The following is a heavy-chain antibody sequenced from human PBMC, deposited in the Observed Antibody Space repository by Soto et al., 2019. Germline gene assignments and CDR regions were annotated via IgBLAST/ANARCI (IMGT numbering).Heavy chain of an antibody. CDR3: ARPHCTNGVCSYYFDY. V-gene: IGHV3-33*01. CDR2: IWYDGSNK. J-gene: IGHJ4*02. D-gene: IGHD2-8*01. CDR1: GFTFSSYG. Sequence: PGGSLRLSCAASGFTFSSYGMHWVRQAPGKGLEWVAVIWYDGSNKYYADSVKGRFTISRDNSKNTLYLQMNSLRAEDTAVYYCARPHCTNGVCSYYFDYWGQGTLVTVSS.